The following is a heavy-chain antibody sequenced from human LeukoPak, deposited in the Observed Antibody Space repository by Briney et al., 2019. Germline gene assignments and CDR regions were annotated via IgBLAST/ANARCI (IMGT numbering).Heavy chain of an antibody. J-gene: IGHJ4*02. D-gene: IGHD3-16*02. Sequence: GGSLRLSCAASGFTFSSYWMSWVRQAPGKGLEWVANIRQDGSEQYYVDSVKGRFTISRDNAKNSLYLQMNSLRAEDTAVYYCAAQKRGNYRPYYLDYWGQGTLVTVSS. CDR3: AAQKRGNYRPYYLDY. CDR1: GFTFSSYW. CDR2: IRQDGSEQ. V-gene: IGHV3-7*03.